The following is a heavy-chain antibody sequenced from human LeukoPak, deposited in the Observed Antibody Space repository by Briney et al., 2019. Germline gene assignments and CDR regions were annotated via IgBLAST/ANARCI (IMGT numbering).Heavy chain of an antibody. CDR3: AKEPDGIRFDP. CDR1: GQSVSGSRSY. J-gene: IGHJ5*02. Sequence: PSETLCLTCAVYGQSVSGSRSYWAWIRQPPGKGLEWIGNVLLSGRTTYNPALESRVSISMDSSKNQFSLTLTSVTAADTAVYYCAKEPDGIRFDPWGQGTLVTVSS. D-gene: IGHD1-14*01. V-gene: IGHV4-34*12. CDR2: VLLSGRT.